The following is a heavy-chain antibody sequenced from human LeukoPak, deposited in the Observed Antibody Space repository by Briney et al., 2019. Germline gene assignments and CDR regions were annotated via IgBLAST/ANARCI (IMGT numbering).Heavy chain of an antibody. CDR2: IHPNSGGT. Sequence: ASVKVSCKASGYTFTGYYVHWVRQAPGQGLEWMGWIHPNSGGTNYAQKFQGRVTMTRDTSISTAYMELSSLRSDDTAVYYCARPIWFGELFHAFDIWGQGTMVTVSS. J-gene: IGHJ3*02. D-gene: IGHD3-10*01. CDR1: GYTFTGYY. CDR3: ARPIWFGELFHAFDI. V-gene: IGHV1-2*02.